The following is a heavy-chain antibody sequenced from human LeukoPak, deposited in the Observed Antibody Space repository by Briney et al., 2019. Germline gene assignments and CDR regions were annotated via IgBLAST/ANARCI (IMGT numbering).Heavy chain of an antibody. CDR2: ISGGGDIT. Sequence: PGGSLRLSCAASGFNFANHVMSWVRQTAGKGLEWVSAISGGGDITYYADSVKGRFTISRDNSKDTLFLQMHSLRPGDTAVYYCVREDTPATANYWGQGTLVTISS. J-gene: IGHJ4*02. CDR3: VREDTPATANY. D-gene: IGHD2-21*02. CDR1: GFNFANHV. V-gene: IGHV3-23*01.